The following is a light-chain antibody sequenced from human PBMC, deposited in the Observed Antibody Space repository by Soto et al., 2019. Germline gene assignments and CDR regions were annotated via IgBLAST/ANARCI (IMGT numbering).Light chain of an antibody. CDR1: KSVSSS. J-gene: IGKJ4*01. V-gene: IGKV3-11*01. CDR3: QQRSNWPLT. CDR2: DAS. Sequence: EIVLTQSPATLSLSPGESATISSRASKSVSSSLAWYHQKPGQDPRLLISDASNRATGSPARFSGSGSGTDYTLTISSREPEDVAVYYCQQRSNWPLTFGGGTKVEIK.